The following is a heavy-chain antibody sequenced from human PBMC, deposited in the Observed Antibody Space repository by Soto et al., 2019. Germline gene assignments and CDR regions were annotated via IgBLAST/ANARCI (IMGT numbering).Heavy chain of an antibody. CDR1: GFTFDDYT. CDR3: AKELVGGSHGVAFDI. CDR2: ISWDGGST. V-gene: IGHV3-43*01. Sequence: EVQLVESGGVVVQPGGSLRLSCAASGFTFDDYTMHWVRQAPGKGLEWVSLISWDGGSTYYADSVKGRFTLSRDNSKNSLYLQMNSLRTEDTALYYCAKELVGGSHGVAFDIWGQGAMDTVSS. D-gene: IGHD3-16*01. J-gene: IGHJ3*02.